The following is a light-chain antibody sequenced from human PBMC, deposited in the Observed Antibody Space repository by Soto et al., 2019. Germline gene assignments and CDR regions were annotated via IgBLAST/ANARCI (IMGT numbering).Light chain of an antibody. V-gene: IGKV1-39*01. CDR2: TAS. J-gene: IGKJ3*01. CDR1: QSVSTF. CDR3: QESYSSPFT. Sequence: DIQMTQSPSSLSASIGDRVIITCRTSQSVSTFLNWYLRKPGEAPRLLIYTASTLHGGVPSSFRGRGSGTEFNLTISSLQPEDFATYYYQESYSSPFTIGRGTIVDV.